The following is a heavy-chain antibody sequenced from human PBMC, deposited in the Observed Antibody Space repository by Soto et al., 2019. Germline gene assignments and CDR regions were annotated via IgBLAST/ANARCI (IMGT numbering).Heavy chain of an antibody. D-gene: IGHD3-9*01. CDR2: ISAYNGNT. CDR3: ARGPNSVILTGNYDGMDV. V-gene: IGHV1-18*01. CDR1: GYTFSSYG. J-gene: IGHJ6*02. Sequence: QVQLVQSGAEVKKPGASVKVSCKASGYTFSSYGISWVRQAPGQGLEWMGWISAYNGNTNYAQKLQGRVTMTTDTSTSTAYMERRSLGSDDTAVYDCARGPNSVILTGNYDGMDVWGQGTTVTVSS.